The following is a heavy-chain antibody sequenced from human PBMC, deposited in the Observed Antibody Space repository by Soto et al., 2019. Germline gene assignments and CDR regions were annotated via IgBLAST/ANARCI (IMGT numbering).Heavy chain of an antibody. D-gene: IGHD6-13*01. CDR1: GDSVSSNSAA. CDR2: TYYRSKWYN. V-gene: IGHV6-1*01. CDR3: ARDSSCYDLDYYYYGMDV. J-gene: IGHJ6*02. Sequence: SQTLSLTGAISGDSVSSNSAAWNWIRQSPSRGLEWLGRTYYRSKWYNDYAVSVKSRITINPDTSKNQFSLQLNSVTPEDTAVYYCARDSSCYDLDYYYYGMDVWGQGTTVTVSS.